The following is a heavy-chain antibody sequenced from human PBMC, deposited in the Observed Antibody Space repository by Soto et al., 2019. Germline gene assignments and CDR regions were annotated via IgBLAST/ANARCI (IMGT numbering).Heavy chain of an antibody. Sequence: QVQLQESGPGLVKPSQTLSLTCAISGDSVSSNSAAWNWIRLSPSRGLEWLARTYYRSRWYNDYAVSVRSRITVKPDTSKNQSSPQLTSVTPEDTAVYYCAGTTSHQWYYMDVWGKGTTVTVSS. V-gene: IGHV6-1*01. CDR1: GDSVSSNSAA. CDR3: AGTTSHQWYYMDV. CDR2: TYYRSRWYN. J-gene: IGHJ6*03. D-gene: IGHD1-7*01.